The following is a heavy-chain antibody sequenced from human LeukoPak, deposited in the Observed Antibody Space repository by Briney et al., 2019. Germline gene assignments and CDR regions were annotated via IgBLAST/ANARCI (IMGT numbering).Heavy chain of an antibody. CDR3: ARARRRNAAVEGWWFDP. Sequence: SETLSLTCAVSGGSISSSNWWSWIRQPPGKGLEWIGEIYHSGSTNYNPSLKSRVTISVDTSKNQFSLKLSSVTAADTAVYYCARARRRNAAVEGWWFDPWGQGTLVTVSS. CDR1: GGSISSSNW. CDR2: IYHSGST. D-gene: IGHD1-14*01. J-gene: IGHJ5*02. V-gene: IGHV4-4*02.